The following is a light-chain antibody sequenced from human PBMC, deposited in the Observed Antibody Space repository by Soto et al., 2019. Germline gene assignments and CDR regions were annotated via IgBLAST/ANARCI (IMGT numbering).Light chain of an antibody. J-gene: IGKJ4*01. CDR1: QDISNY. V-gene: IGKV1-33*01. Sequence: DIEMAQSPSSLSASLGDRVTITCQASQDISNYLNWYQQKPGKAPKLLIYDASNRDTGFPSRFSGSGSGTDFTITISSLQPEDVATYYCQQYHTLPLTFGGGTKVEIK. CDR2: DAS. CDR3: QQYHTLPLT.